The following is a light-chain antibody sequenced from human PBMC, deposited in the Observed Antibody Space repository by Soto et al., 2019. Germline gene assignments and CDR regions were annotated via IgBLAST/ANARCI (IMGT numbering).Light chain of an antibody. CDR1: SSNIGTYT. V-gene: IGLV1-44*01. Sequence: QSVLTQPPSASGTPGQRVTISCSGSSSNIGTYTVNWYQQVPGTAPKLLIYSNNQRPSGVPDRFSGSKSGTSASLAISGLQSEDDADYYCAAWDASLNGVIFGGGTKVTVL. J-gene: IGLJ2*01. CDR2: SNN. CDR3: AAWDASLNGVI.